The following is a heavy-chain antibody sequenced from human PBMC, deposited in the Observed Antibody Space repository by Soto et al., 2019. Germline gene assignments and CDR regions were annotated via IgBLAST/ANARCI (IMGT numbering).Heavy chain of an antibody. Sequence: QVQLVQSGAEVKKPGSSVKVSCKTSGVSFNNNGIGWVRQAPGHGLEWMGGVSPPFRTSNYARKFQARISITADASTDTVNMELSSLTSEDTAQYYCARVLYYGSGSYSPYGMDVWGQGTTVTVSS. CDR2: VSPPFRTS. CDR1: GVSFNNNG. D-gene: IGHD3-10*01. CDR3: ARVLYYGSGSYSPYGMDV. V-gene: IGHV1-69*01. J-gene: IGHJ6*02.